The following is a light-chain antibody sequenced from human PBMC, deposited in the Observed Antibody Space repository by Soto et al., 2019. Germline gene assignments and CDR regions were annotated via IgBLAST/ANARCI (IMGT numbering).Light chain of an antibody. Sequence: QSALTQPRSVSGSPGQSVTISCTGTSSDVGGYKYVSWYQQHPGKAPKLMIYDVSKRPSAVPDRFSGSKSGNTASLTISGLQAEDEADYYCCSYAGSYTHVFGTGTKLTVL. CDR2: DVS. CDR3: CSYAGSYTHV. V-gene: IGLV2-11*01. J-gene: IGLJ1*01. CDR1: SSDVGGYKY.